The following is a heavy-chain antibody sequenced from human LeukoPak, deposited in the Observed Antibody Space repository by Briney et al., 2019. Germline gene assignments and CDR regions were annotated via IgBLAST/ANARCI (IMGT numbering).Heavy chain of an antibody. D-gene: IGHD3-22*01. Sequence: ASVKVSCKASGHTFTSYGISWVRQAPGQGLEWMGWISAYNGNTNYAQKLQGRVTMTTDTSTSTAYMELRSLRSDDTAVYYCARDRDWGRHYYDSSGYSIDAFDIWGQGTMVAVSS. CDR3: ARDRDWGRHYYDSSGYSIDAFDI. J-gene: IGHJ3*02. V-gene: IGHV1-18*01. CDR2: ISAYNGNT. CDR1: GHTFTSYG.